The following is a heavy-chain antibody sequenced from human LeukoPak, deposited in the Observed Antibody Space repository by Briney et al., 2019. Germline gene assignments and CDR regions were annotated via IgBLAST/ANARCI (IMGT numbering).Heavy chain of an antibody. CDR3: ARGWGGFGVVIRVLAREYYFDY. D-gene: IGHD3-3*01. J-gene: IGHJ4*02. CDR2: INPSGGST. V-gene: IGHV1-46*01. Sequence: GASVKVSCKASGYTFTSYYMHWVRQAPGQGLEWMGIINPSGGSTSYAQKFQGRVTMTRDMSTSTVYMELSSLRSEDTALYYCARGWGGFGVVIRVLAREYYFDYWGQGTLVTVSS. CDR1: GYTFTSYY.